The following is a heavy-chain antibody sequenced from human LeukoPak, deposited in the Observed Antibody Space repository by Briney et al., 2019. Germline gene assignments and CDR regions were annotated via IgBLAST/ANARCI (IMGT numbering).Heavy chain of an antibody. V-gene: IGHV3-23*01. J-gene: IGHJ6*02. CDR2: TGGDGSRT. CDR1: GFTFSSYA. Sequence: GGSLRLSCAASGFTFSSYAMSWVRQAPGKGLEWVSATGGDGSRTFYADFVKGRFTISRDNSKNALYLRVDSLRAEDTAVYYCAKYRPGTYYRGPGMDVWGQGTTVTVSS. CDR3: AKYRPGTYYRGPGMDV. D-gene: IGHD3-10*01.